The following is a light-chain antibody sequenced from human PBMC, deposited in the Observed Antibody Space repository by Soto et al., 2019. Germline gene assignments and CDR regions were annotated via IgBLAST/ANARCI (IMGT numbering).Light chain of an antibody. CDR1: SSDIGGYNY. J-gene: IGLJ1*01. CDR2: EVT. Sequence: QSALTQPATVSGSPGQSITVSCTGTSSDIGGYNYVSWYQQHPGKAPKLMVYEVTNRPSGVSDRFSGSKSGNMASLTISGLQADDEGYYYCSSYTSRSTLYVFGTGNKLTVL. CDR3: SSYTSRSTLYV. V-gene: IGLV2-14*01.